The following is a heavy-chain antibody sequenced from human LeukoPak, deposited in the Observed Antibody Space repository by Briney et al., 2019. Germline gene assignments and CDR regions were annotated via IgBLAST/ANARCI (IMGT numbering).Heavy chain of an antibody. V-gene: IGHV3-30*04. CDR1: GFTFSSYT. CDR3: AKDPPYYYDSSGYGGGAFDI. J-gene: IGHJ3*02. CDR2: ISYDGNNK. D-gene: IGHD3-22*01. Sequence: GGSLRLSCAASGFTFSSYTMHWVRQAPGKGLEWVAVISYDGNNKYYADSVKGRFTISRDNSKNTVYLQMNSLRAEDTAVYYCAKDPPYYYDSSGYGGGAFDIWGQGTMVTVSS.